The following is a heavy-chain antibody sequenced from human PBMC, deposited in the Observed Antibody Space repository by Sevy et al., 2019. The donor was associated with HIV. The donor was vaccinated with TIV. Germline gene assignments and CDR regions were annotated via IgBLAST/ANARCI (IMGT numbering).Heavy chain of an antibody. J-gene: IGHJ4*02. D-gene: IGHD2-15*01. CDR2: INAISSNI. CDR1: GFTFRSYE. Sequence: GGSLRLSCEGSGFTFRSYEMNWVRQAPGKGLEWVSSINAISSNIYYADSVKGRFTISRDNAENSLYLQMNSVRAEDTAVYYCARDLFSGGNAVYGYWGQGTLVTVSS. V-gene: IGHV3-21*01. CDR3: ARDLFSGGNAVYGY.